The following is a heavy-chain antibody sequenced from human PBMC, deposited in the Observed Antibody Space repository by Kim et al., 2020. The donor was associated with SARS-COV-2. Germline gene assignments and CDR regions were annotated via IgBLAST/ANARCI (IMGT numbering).Heavy chain of an antibody. V-gene: IGHV3-9*01. J-gene: IGHJ6*02. D-gene: IGHD6-13*01. CDR2: ISWNSGSI. CDR3: AKDIGAAAGTNYYYYGMDV. Sequence: GGSLRLSCAASGFTFDDYAMHWVRQAPGKGLEWVSGISWNSGSIGYADSVKGRFTISRDNAKNSLYLQMNSLRAEDTALYYCAKDIGAAAGTNYYYYGMDVWGQGTTVTVSS. CDR1: GFTFDDYA.